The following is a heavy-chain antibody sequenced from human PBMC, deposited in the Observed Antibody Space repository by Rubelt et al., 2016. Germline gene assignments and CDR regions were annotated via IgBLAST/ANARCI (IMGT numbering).Heavy chain of an antibody. CDR2: INPSGGST. CDR3: ARSPRYDFEDNWFDP. J-gene: IGHJ5*02. D-gene: IGHD3-3*01. CDR1: GYTFTSYY. V-gene: IGHV1-46*01. Sequence: QVQLVQSGAEVKKPGASVKVSCKASGYTFTSYYMHWVRQAPGQGLEWMGIINPSGGSTSYAQKFKGRVTMTRATSTSTVYMELSSLRSEDTAVYYCARSPRYDFEDNWFDPWGQGTLATVSS.